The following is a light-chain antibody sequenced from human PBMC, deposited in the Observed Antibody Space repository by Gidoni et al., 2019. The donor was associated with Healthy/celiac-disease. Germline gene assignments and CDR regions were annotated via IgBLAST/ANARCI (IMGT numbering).Light chain of an antibody. V-gene: IGLV2-14*01. CDR3: SSYTSSSTLV. CDR1: SSDVGGYNY. CDR2: DVS. Sequence: QSALTPPASVSGSPGQSLPISCTGTSSDVGGYNYVSWYQQHPGKAPKLMIYDVSNRPSGVSNRFSGSKSGNTASLTISGLQAEDEADYYCSSYTSSSTLVFGGGTKLTVL. J-gene: IGLJ2*01.